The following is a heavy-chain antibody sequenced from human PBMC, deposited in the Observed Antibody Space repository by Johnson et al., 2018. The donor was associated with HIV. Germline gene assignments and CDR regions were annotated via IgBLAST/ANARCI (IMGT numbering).Heavy chain of an antibody. CDR2: ISYDGSNK. D-gene: IGHD3-22*01. J-gene: IGHJ3*02. V-gene: IGHV3-30-3*01. CDR3: ARDWRGDSSGYYYFFSFDI. CDR1: GFTFSSYA. Sequence: QVQLVESGGGVVQPGRSLRLSCAASGFTFSSYAMHWVRQAPGKGLEWVAVISYDGSNKYHADSVKGRFTISRHSSKNTLYLQMNSLSAEDTAVYYCARDWRGDSSGYYYFFSFDIWGQGTMVTVSS.